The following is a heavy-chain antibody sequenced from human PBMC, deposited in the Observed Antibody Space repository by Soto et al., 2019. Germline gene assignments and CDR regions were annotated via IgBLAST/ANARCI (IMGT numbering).Heavy chain of an antibody. Sequence: QVQLVESGGGLVKPGGSLRLSCAASGFTFSDHFMTWIRQAPGKGLEWVSKIRDSGGTTFYADSVKGRFTVSRDNAKNSLYLQMDSLRTEDTAVYYCASDPYYYASGYWGQGTLVTVSS. V-gene: IGHV3-11*01. CDR1: GFTFSDHF. D-gene: IGHD3-10*01. J-gene: IGHJ4*02. CDR2: IRDSGGTT. CDR3: ASDPYYYASGY.